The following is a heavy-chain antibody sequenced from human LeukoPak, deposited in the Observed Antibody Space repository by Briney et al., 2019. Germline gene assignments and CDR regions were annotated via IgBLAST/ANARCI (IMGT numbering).Heavy chain of an antibody. Sequence: GGSLRLSCAASGFTFSSYSMNWVRQAPGKGLEWVSSISSSSSYIYYADSVKGRFTISRDNAKNSLYLQMNSLRAEDTAVYYCARDSRGPYGDYIYVYWGQGTLVTVSS. J-gene: IGHJ4*02. CDR1: GFTFSSYS. CDR3: ARDSRGPYGDYIYVY. CDR2: ISSSSSYI. V-gene: IGHV3-21*01. D-gene: IGHD4-17*01.